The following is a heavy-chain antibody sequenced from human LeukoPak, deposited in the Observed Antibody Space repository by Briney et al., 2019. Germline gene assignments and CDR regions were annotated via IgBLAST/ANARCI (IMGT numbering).Heavy chain of an antibody. J-gene: IGHJ6*03. CDR3: ARDGSLVVPFGTVYYMDV. CDR2: IYYSGST. D-gene: IGHD2-2*01. CDR1: GGSISSYY. Sequence: SETLSLTCTVSGGSISSYYWSWIRQPPGKGLEWIGYIYYSGSTNYNPSLKSRVTISVDTSKNQFSLKLSSVTAADTAVYYCARDGSLVVPFGTVYYMDVWGKGTTVTVSS. V-gene: IGHV4-59*12.